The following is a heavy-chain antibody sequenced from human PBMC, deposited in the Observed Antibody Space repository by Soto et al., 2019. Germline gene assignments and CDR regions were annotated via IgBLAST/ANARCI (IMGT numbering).Heavy chain of an antibody. J-gene: IGHJ5*02. CDR2: MNPNSGNA. CDR1: GYTFTSYD. V-gene: IGHV1-8*01. CDR3: ARLTEQQLVNWFDP. D-gene: IGHD6-13*01. Sequence: ASVKFSCKASGYTFTSYDINWVRQATGQGREWMGWMNPNSGNAGYXXKFQGRVXXTRNTSISTAXMELSXLRCEETGVXYCARLTEQQLVNWFDPWRQGTLVTXSS.